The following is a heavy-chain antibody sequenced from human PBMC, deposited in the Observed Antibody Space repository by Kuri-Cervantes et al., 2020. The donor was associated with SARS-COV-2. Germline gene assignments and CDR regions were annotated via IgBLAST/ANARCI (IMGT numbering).Heavy chain of an antibody. CDR3: AREGRNYCSSTNRYRVGRLRLDY. CDR2: INYSGNT. CDR1: GGSISSYY. Sequence: SETLSLTCTVYGGSISSYYWSWIRQPPGKGLEWIGYINYSGNTNYNPSLKSRVTISVETSKNQFFLRLSSVTAADTAIYYCAREGRNYCSSTNRYRVGRLRLDYWGQGSLVTVSS. V-gene: IGHV4-59*12. J-gene: IGHJ4*02. D-gene: IGHD2-2*02.